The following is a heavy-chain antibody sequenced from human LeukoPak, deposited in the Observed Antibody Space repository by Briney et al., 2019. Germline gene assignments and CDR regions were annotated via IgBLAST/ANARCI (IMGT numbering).Heavy chain of an antibody. Sequence: GGSLRPSSAASGFTFGSYEMNWVRQAPGKGLEWVSYISSSGSSIYYADSVKGRFTISRDNAKNSLYLQMNSLRAEDTAVYYCASGAFGDNWGQGTLVTVSS. CDR1: GFTFGSYE. D-gene: IGHD3-16*01. CDR2: ISSSGSSI. J-gene: IGHJ4*02. V-gene: IGHV3-48*03. CDR3: ASGAFGDN.